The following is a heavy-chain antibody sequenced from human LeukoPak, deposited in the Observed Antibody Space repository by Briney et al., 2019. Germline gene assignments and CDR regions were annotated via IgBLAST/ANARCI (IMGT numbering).Heavy chain of an antibody. J-gene: IGHJ4*02. CDR1: GYTFTSYG. Sequence: ASVKVSCKASGYTFTSYGINWVRQAPGQGLEWMGWTSAYNGNTNYAQKLQGRVTMTTDTSTSTAYMELRSLRSDDTAVYYCARVVADYVWGSYRPLSFDYWGQGTLVTVSS. CDR2: TSAYNGNT. CDR3: ARVVADYVWGSYRPLSFDY. V-gene: IGHV1-18*01. D-gene: IGHD3-16*02.